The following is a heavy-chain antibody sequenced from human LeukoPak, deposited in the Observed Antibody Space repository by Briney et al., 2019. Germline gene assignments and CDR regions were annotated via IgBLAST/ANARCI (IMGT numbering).Heavy chain of an antibody. CDR2: TYYRSKWYN. CDR1: GDSVSSNSAA. Sequence: SHTVSLTCAISGDSVSSNSAAWSWIGQSPSSGIEWLGRTYYRSKWYNDYAVSVKSRITINPDTSKNQFSLQLNSVTPEDTAVYYCARKLATMDGFDIWGQGTMVTVSS. J-gene: IGHJ3*02. CDR3: ARKLATMDGFDI. V-gene: IGHV6-1*01. D-gene: IGHD5-24*01.